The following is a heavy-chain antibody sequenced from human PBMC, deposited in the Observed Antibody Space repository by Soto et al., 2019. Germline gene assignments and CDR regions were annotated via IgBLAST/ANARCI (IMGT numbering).Heavy chain of an antibody. CDR1: GFTFSSYE. J-gene: IGHJ4*02. Sequence: EVQLVESGGGLVQPGGSLRLSCAASGFTFSSYEMNWVRQAPGKGLEWVSYIGTSGITIYYADSVKGRFTISRDDAKSSLYLQMNSLRAEDTAVYYCARDYIGTYEGNDYWGQGTLVTVSS. CDR2: IGTSGITI. V-gene: IGHV3-48*03. CDR3: ARDYIGTYEGNDY. D-gene: IGHD1-26*01.